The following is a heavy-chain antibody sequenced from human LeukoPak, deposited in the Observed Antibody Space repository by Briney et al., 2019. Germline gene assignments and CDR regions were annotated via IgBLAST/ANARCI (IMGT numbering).Heavy chain of an antibody. CDR2: IYSGGNT. J-gene: IGHJ2*01. Sequence: GSLRLSCAASTFTVSNNYMSWVRQAPGKGLEWVSVIYSGGNTYYADSVKGRFIISRDNSKNTLYLQMNSLRADDTAVYYCARHTTVPGHWYFDLWGRGTLVTVSS. V-gene: IGHV3-66*04. CDR1: TFTVSNNY. CDR3: ARHTTVPGHWYFDL. D-gene: IGHD3-10*02.